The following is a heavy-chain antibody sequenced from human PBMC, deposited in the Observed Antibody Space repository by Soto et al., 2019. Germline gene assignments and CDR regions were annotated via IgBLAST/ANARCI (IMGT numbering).Heavy chain of an antibody. J-gene: IGHJ4*02. V-gene: IGHV1-2*02. D-gene: IGHD3-3*02. CDR2: INTLSGDT. Sequence: QVQLVQSGAEVKKPGASVKVSCKASGYTFSGYYMHWVRQAPGQGLEWMGWINTLSGDTSFPQTFQGRLDMTRDTSIDTAFMEVSRLTSDDTAIYYCARSLLNVIFPLAYWGQGTLVSVSS. CDR3: ARSLLNVIFPLAY. CDR1: GYTFSGYY.